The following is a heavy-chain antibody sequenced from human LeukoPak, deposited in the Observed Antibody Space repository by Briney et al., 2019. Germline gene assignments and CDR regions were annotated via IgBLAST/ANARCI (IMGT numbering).Heavy chain of an antibody. CDR1: GFIFRNYA. CDR2: ITGSGDTT. Sequence: PGASLRLSCAASGFIFRNYAMSWVRQAPGKGLEWVSAITGSGDTTYYADSVKGRFTISRDNSKNTLYLQMNSLRAEDTAVYYCAKPTGYSSGWYNYWGQGTLVTVSS. J-gene: IGHJ4*02. CDR3: AKPTGYSSGWYNY. D-gene: IGHD6-19*01. V-gene: IGHV3-23*01.